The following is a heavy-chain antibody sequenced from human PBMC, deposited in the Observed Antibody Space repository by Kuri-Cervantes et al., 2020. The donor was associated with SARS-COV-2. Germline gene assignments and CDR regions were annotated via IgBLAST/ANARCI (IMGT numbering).Heavy chain of an antibody. J-gene: IGHJ4*02. V-gene: IGHV3-73*01. Sequence: GGSLRLSCAASGFTFSGSAMHWVRQASGKGLEWVGRIRSKANSYATACAASVKGRFTISRDDSKDMAYLQMNSLKTEDTAVYYCTTLIDYWGQGALVTVSS. CDR1: GFTFSGSA. CDR3: TTLIDY. CDR2: IRSKANSYAT.